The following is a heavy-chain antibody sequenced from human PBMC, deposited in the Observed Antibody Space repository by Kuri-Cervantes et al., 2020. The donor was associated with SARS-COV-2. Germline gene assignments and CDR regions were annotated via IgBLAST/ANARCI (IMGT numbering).Heavy chain of an antibody. D-gene: IGHD1-7*01. J-gene: IGHJ5*02. CDR2: IIPIFGTA. Sequence: GGSLRLSCKASGGTFSSYAISWVRQAPGQGLEWMGGIIPIFGTANYAQKFQGRVTITADESTSTAYMELSSLRSEDTAVYYCARASPVNWNYVQWFDPWGQGTLVTVSS. V-gene: IGHV1-69*01. CDR1: GGTFSSYA. CDR3: ARASPVNWNYVQWFDP.